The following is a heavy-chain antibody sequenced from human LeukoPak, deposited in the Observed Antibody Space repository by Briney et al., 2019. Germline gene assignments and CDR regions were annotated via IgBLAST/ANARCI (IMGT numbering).Heavy chain of an antibody. J-gene: IGHJ4*02. Sequence: SETLSLTCAVSGGSISSSNWWSWVRQPPGKGLEWIGEIYHSGSTNYNPSLKSRVTMSVDTSKNQFSLKLSSVTAADTAVYYCARDRGTWNDDGFDYWGQGTLVTVSS. V-gene: IGHV4-4*02. CDR3: ARDRGTWNDDGFDY. D-gene: IGHD1-1*01. CDR1: GGSISSSNW. CDR2: IYHSGST.